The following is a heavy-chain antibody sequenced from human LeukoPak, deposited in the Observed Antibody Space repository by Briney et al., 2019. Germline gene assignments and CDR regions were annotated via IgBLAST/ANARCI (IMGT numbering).Heavy chain of an antibody. J-gene: IGHJ5*02. CDR1: GFTFSNYW. Sequence: PGGSLRLSCAASGFTFSNYWMSWVRQAPGKGLEWVANIKEDGSREDYVDSVRGRFTVSRDNAKNSLYLQMSSLRAEDTAVYYCVSQQLAPPWGQGTLVTVSS. CDR2: IKEDGSRE. V-gene: IGHV3-7*01. CDR3: VSQQLAPP. D-gene: IGHD5-24*01.